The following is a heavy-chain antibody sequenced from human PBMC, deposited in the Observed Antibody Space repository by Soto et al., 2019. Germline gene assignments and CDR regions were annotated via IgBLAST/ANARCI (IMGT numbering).Heavy chain of an antibody. D-gene: IGHD1-7*01. J-gene: IGHJ1*01. CDR3: AREAGRNWNYEYFQH. Sequence: QVQLVQSGAEVKKPGSSVKVACKASGGTFSSYAISCVRQAPGKGLEWMGGFIPIFGKANYAQKFQGRVTITADETTRTAYMELSSPSSKDPAVYYCAREAGRNWNYEYFQHWGQGTLVTVSS. CDR2: FIPIFGKA. CDR1: GGTFSSYA. V-gene: IGHV1-69*01.